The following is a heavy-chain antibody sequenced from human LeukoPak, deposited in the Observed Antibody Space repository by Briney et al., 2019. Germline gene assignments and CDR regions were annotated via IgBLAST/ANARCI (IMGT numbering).Heavy chain of an antibody. CDR1: GYTFTSYY. J-gene: IGHJ4*02. Sequence: ASVKVSCKASGYTFTSYYMHWVRQAPGQGLEWMGWINPNSGGTNYAQKFQGRVTMTRDTSISTAYMELSRLRSDDTAVYYCARGGDYYYDSSGYLIDYWGQGTLVTASS. V-gene: IGHV1-2*02. D-gene: IGHD3-22*01. CDR2: INPNSGGT. CDR3: ARGGDYYYDSSGYLIDY.